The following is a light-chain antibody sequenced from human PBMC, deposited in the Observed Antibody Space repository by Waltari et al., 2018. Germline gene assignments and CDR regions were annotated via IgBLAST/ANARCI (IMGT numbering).Light chain of an antibody. CDR1: ESIGNR. V-gene: IGKV1-39*01. CDR2: AAS. Sequence: DIQLTQSPSSLSASVGDRVSITCRASESIGNRLNWYQQRPGNAPKLLIYAASTLQSGVPSRFTGSGSGTDFTLTISSLQPEDFATYYCQQSYTTPRTYKNPRTFGQGTQVEIK. CDR3: QQSYTTPRTYKNPRT. J-gene: IGKJ1*01.